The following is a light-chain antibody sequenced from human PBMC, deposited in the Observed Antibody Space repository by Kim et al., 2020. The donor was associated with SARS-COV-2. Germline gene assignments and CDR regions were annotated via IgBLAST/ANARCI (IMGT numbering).Light chain of an antibody. V-gene: IGLV3-1*01. CDR1: KLGDKY. CDR3: QAWDSSTWV. CDR2: QDT. J-gene: IGLJ3*02. Sequence: SEYPGQAASITCAGDKLGDKYASWYQQKPGQSPVLVIYQDTKRPSGIPERFSGSNSGNTATLTISGTQAMDEADYYCQAWDSSTWVFGGGTQLTVL.